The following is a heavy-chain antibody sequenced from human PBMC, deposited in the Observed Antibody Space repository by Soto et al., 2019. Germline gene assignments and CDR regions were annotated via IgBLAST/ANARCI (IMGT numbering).Heavy chain of an antibody. CDR3: ARNMDYYYGPGSGNGHGF. V-gene: IGHV1-2*02. CDR2: INPKFGDT. CDR1: GYTLTAYY. D-gene: IGHD3-10*01. J-gene: IGHJ6*02. Sequence: QVQLVKSGAEVKEPGDSVRVSCEASGYTLTAYYIHWVRQAPGQGLEWMGWINPKFGDTTYAQDFQGRVSMTRDMSISTVYMELSRLTSDDTAIYYCARNMDYYYGPGSGNGHGFWGQGTTVTVFS.